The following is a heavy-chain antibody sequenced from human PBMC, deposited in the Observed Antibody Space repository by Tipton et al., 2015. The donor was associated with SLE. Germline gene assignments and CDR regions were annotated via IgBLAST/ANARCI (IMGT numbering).Heavy chain of an antibody. CDR1: GGSISSSSYY. V-gene: IGHV4-39*01. D-gene: IGHD3-3*01. J-gene: IGHJ3*02. CDR2: IYYSGST. CDR3: VESYDFWSGPPDAFDI. Sequence: LRLSCTVSGGSISSSSYYWGWIRQPPGKGLEWIGSIYYSGSTYYNPSLKSRVTISVDTSKNQVSLKLSSVTAADTAVYYCVESYDFWSGPPDAFDIWGQGTMVTVSS.